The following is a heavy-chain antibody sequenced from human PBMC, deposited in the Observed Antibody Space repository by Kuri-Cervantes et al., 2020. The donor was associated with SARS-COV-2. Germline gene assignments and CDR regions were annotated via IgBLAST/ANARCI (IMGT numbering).Heavy chain of an antibody. Sequence: LRLSCTVSGGSISSGSYYWSWIRQPAGKGLEWIGRIYTSGSTNYNPSLKSRVTISVDTSKIQFSLKLSSVTAADTAVYYCARGRSWSYLGYWGQGTLVTVSS. CDR1: GGSISSGSYY. V-gene: IGHV4-61*02. J-gene: IGHJ4*02. D-gene: IGHD3-3*01. CDR2: IYTSGST. CDR3: ARGRSWSYLGY.